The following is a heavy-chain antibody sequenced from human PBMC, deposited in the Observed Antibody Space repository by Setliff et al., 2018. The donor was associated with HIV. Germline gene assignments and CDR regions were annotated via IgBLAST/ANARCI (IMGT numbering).Heavy chain of an antibody. J-gene: IGHJ6*02. D-gene: IGHD2-15*01. CDR1: GYSISSSHW. V-gene: IGHV4-28*01. Sequence: KTSETLSLTCAVSGYSISSSHWWGWIRQPPGKGLEWIGYIYYSGSTNYNPSLKSRVTISLDTANNRFSLRLTSATAADTAIYYCARKAADVSGGGMDVWGQGTTVTVSS. CDR2: IYYSGST. CDR3: ARKAADVSGGGMDV.